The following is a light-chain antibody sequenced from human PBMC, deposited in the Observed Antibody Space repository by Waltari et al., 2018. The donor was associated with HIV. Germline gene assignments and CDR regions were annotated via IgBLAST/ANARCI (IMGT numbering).Light chain of an antibody. Sequence: QSVLTQPPSASGTPGQRVTISCSGSRSNIGSNTVSWYQQLPGTAPKLFIYSNNQRPSGVPDRFAGSNSGTSASLAISRLQSEDEADYYCAAWDDSLNGWVFGGGTKLTVV. CDR1: RSNIGSNT. CDR2: SNN. V-gene: IGLV1-44*01. CDR3: AAWDDSLNGWV. J-gene: IGLJ3*02.